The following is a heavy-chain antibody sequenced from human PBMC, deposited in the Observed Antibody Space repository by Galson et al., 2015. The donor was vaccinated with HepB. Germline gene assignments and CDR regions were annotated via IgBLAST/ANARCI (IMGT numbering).Heavy chain of an antibody. D-gene: IGHD3-10*01. CDR1: GGTFSSYA. CDR2: IIPILGIA. J-gene: IGHJ4*02. V-gene: IGHV1-69*10. Sequence: SCQASGGTFSSYAISWVRQAPGQGLEWMGGIIPILGIANYAQKFQGRVTITADKSTSTAYMELSSLRSEDTAVYYCASSSYYYGSGSFNDYWGQGTLVTVSS. CDR3: ASSSYYYGSGSFNDY.